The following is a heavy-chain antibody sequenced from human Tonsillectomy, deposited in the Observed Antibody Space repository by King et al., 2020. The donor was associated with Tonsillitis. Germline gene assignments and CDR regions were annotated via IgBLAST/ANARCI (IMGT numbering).Heavy chain of an antibody. V-gene: IGHV1-18*01. CDR1: GYTFTNYG. CDR3: ARTSAAQSFDY. D-gene: IGHD6-6*01. Sequence: QLVQSGAEVKKPGASVKVSCKASGYTFTNYGINWVRQAPGQGLEWMGWVSAYNGNTNFAQNLQGRVTMTTDTSTSTAYMELWSLRSDDTAVYYCARTSAAQSFDYWGQGTLVTVSS. J-gene: IGHJ4*02. CDR2: VSAYNGNT.